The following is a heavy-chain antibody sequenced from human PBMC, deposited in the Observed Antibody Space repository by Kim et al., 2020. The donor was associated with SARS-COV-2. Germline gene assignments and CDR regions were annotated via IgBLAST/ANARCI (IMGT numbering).Heavy chain of an antibody. V-gene: IGHV3-30*07. D-gene: IGHD3-22*01. Sequence: VKGRFSNSRDNSKKTLYLQMNSLRAEATAVYYCARDYYDSSGYSTYYFDYWGQGTLVTVSS. CDR3: ARDYYDSSGYSTYYFDY. J-gene: IGHJ4*02.